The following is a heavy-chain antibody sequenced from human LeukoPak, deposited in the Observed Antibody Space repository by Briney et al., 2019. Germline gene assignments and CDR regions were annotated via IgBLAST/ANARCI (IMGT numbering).Heavy chain of an antibody. D-gene: IGHD2-2*01. CDR3: TTDPRWDCSSTSCPHYYYYYYMDV. CDR1: GFTFSNAW. Sequence: GGSLRLSCAASGFTFSNAWMSWVRQAPGKGLEWVGRIKSKTDGGTTDYAAPVKGRFTISRDDSKNTLYLQMNSLKTEDTAVYYCTTDPRWDCSSTSCPHYYYYYYMDVWGKGTTVTVSS. V-gene: IGHV3-15*01. J-gene: IGHJ6*03. CDR2: IKSKTDGGTT.